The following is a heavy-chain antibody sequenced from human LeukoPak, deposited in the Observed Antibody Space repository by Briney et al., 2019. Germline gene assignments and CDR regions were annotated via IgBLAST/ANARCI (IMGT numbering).Heavy chain of an antibody. CDR1: GFTVSSNY. Sequence: GGSLRLSCSASGFTVSSNYMSWVRQAPGKGLEWVSVIYSGGSTYYADSVKGRFTISRDNSKNTLYFQMNSLRAEDTAVYYCARVTVTTTSDYLDYWGQGTLVTVSS. J-gene: IGHJ4*02. V-gene: IGHV3-53*01. D-gene: IGHD4-17*01. CDR3: ARVTVTTTSDYLDY. CDR2: IYSGGST.